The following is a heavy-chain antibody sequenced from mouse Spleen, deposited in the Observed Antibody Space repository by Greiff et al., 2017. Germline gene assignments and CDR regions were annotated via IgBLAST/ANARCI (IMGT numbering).Heavy chain of an antibody. CDR2: ISSGGGNT. CDR3: ARQRIYDGYSAWFAY. CDR1: GFTFSSYA. J-gene: IGHJ3*01. V-gene: IGHV5-9*04. D-gene: IGHD2-3*01. Sequence: EVKVVESGGGLVKLGGSLKLSCAASGFTFSSYAMSWVRQTPEKRLEWVATISSGGGNTYYPDSVKGRFTISRDNAKNTLYLQMSSLKSEDTAMYYCARQRIYDGYSAWFAYWGQGTLVTVSA.